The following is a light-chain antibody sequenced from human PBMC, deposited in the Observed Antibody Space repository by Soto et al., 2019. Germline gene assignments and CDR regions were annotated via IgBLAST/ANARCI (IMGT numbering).Light chain of an antibody. Sequence: EIAMTQSPATLPVSRGERGTLSCRASQSVSSNLAWYQQKPGQAPRILIYAASARDTGIPARFSGSGSGTDFTLTISRLQSEDFAVYYCQQYNNWPYTFGQGTKVDIK. J-gene: IGKJ2*01. CDR2: AAS. V-gene: IGKV3-15*01. CDR1: QSVSSN. CDR3: QQYNNWPYT.